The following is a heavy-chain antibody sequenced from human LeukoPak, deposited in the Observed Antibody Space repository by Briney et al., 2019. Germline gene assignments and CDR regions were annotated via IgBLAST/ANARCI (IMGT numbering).Heavy chain of an antibody. CDR3: AQGSSSGILGAFDI. J-gene: IGHJ3*02. CDR1: GFTFSNYG. CDR2: ISYDGNNK. V-gene: IGHV3-30*18. D-gene: IGHD6-13*01. Sequence: GSLRLSCAASGFTFSNYGMHWVRQAPGKGLDWVAVISYDGNNKYYADSVKGRFTISRDNSRDTLYLQMNSLRAEDTAIYYCAQGSSSGILGAFDIWGQGTMVTFSS.